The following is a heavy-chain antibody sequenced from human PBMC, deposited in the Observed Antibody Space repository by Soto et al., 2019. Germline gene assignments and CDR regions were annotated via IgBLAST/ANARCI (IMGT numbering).Heavy chain of an antibody. CDR2: ISAYNGNT. J-gene: IGHJ6*02. CDR3: ARCWGGAGSYRPYGMDV. CDR1: GYTFTSYG. V-gene: IGHV1-18*01. D-gene: IGHD3-10*01. Sequence: ASVKVSCKASGYTFTSYGISWVRQAPGQGLEWMGWISAYNGNTNDAQKLQGRVTMTTDTSTSTAYMELRSLRSDDTAVYYGARCWGGAGSYRPYGMDVWGQGTTVTVSS.